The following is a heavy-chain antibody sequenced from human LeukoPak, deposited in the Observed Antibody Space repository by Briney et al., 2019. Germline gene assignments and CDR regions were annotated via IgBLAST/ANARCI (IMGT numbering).Heavy chain of an antibody. V-gene: IGHV1-2*02. CDR2: INPNSGFA. CDR3: ARGQQWLEAFDY. D-gene: IGHD6-19*01. CDR1: GYTFTGYY. J-gene: IGHJ4*02. Sequence: ASVKVSCKASGYTFTGYYIHWVRQAPGQGLQWMGWINPNSGFAHYPQNLQGRLTMTRDTSISTVYMELSRLRSDDTAVYYCARGQQWLEAFDYWGLGTLVTVSS.